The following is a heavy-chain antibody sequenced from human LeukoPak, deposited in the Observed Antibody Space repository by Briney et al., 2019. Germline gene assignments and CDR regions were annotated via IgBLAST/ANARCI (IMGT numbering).Heavy chain of an antibody. CDR3: AKDKTIVVVPAAIGGIDY. Sequence: PGGSLRLSCAASGFTFSSYGMHWVRQAPGKGLEWVAFIRYDGSNKYYADSVKGRFTISRDNSKNTLYLQMNSLRAEDTAVYYCAKDKTIVVVPAAIGGIDYWGQGTLVTVSS. CDR2: IRYDGSNK. V-gene: IGHV3-30*02. J-gene: IGHJ4*02. CDR1: GFTFSSYG. D-gene: IGHD2-2*01.